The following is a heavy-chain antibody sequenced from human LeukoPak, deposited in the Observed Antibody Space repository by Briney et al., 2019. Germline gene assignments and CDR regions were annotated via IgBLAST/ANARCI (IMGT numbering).Heavy chain of an antibody. Sequence: GGSLRLSCAASGFTFSSYGMHWVRQAPGKGLEWVAFIRYDGSNKYYADSAKGRFTISRDNSKNTLYLQMNSLRAEDTAVYYCAKDRASGWYRDIDYWGQGTLVTVSS. CDR1: GFTFSSYG. V-gene: IGHV3-30*02. D-gene: IGHD6-19*01. CDR2: IRYDGSNK. J-gene: IGHJ4*02. CDR3: AKDRASGWYRDIDY.